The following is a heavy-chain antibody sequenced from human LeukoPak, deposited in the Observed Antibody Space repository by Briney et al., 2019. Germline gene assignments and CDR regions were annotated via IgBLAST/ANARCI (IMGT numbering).Heavy chain of an antibody. CDR3: AKDMNYYDSSGYFDY. CDR1: GFTFDDYA. J-gene: IGHJ4*02. D-gene: IGHD3-22*01. Sequence: GRSLRLSCAASGFTFDDYAMHWVRQAPGKGLEWVSGISWNSGSIGYADSVKGRFTISRDNAKNSLYLQMNSLRAEDTALYYCAKDMNYYDSSGYFDYWGQGTLGTVSS. V-gene: IGHV3-9*01. CDR2: ISWNSGSI.